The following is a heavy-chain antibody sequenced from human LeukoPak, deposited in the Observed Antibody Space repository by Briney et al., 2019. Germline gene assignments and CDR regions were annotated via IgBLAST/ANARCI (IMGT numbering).Heavy chain of an antibody. CDR2: INPNSGGT. J-gene: IGHJ4*02. CDR1: GYTFTGYY. D-gene: IGHD6-6*01. CDR3: ARKSIAARIFDY. V-gene: IGHV1-2*06. Sequence: ASVKVSCKASGYTFTGYYMHWVRQAPGQGLEWMGRINPNSGGTNYAQKFQGRVTMTRDTSISTAYMELSRLRSDDTAVYYCARKSIAARIFDYWGQGTLVTVSP.